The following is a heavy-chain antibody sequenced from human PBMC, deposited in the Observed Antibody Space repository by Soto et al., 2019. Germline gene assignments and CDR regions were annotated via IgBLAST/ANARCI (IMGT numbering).Heavy chain of an antibody. CDR1: GYTFTGYY. Sequence: GASVKVSCKASGYTFTGYYMHWVRQAPGQGLEWMGWINPNSGGTNYAQKFQGWVTMTRDTSISTAYMELSRLRSDDTAVYYCARDTFFGLFIPPQGGYSASYRGWDVWGKGTTVPVS. D-gene: IGHD3-3*01. J-gene: IGHJ6*03. V-gene: IGHV1-2*04. CDR2: INPNSGGT. CDR3: ARDTFFGLFIPPQGGYSASYRGWDV.